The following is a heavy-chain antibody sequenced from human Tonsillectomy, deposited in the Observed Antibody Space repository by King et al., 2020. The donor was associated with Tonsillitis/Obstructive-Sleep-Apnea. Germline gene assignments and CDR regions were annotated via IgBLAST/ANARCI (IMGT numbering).Heavy chain of an antibody. CDR2: IFSNDEK. CDR1: GFSLSNARMG. V-gene: IGHV2-26*01. Sequence: TLKESGPVLVKPTETLTLTCTVSGFSLSNARMGVSWIRQPPGKALEWLAHIFSNDEKSYTTSLKSRLTISKDTSKSQVVLTMTNMDPVDTATYYCARVGVGTDIVVVPASIYFDYWGQGTLVTVSS. D-gene: IGHD2-2*01. J-gene: IGHJ4*02. CDR3: ARVGVGTDIVVVPASIYFDY.